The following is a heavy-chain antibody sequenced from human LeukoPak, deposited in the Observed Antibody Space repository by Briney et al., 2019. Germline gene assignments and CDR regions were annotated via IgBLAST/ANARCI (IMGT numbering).Heavy chain of an antibody. CDR3: ALSRGGYYDSRSPSWAFDI. CDR1: GGSISSYY. J-gene: IGHJ3*02. Sequence: SETLSPTCTVSGGSISSYYWSWIRQPPGKGLEWIGYIYNSGSTSYNPSLKSRVTMSGDTSKNQFSLRLSSVTAADTAVYYCALSRGGYYDSRSPSWAFDIWGQGTMVTVSS. CDR2: IYNSGST. V-gene: IGHV4-59*01. D-gene: IGHD3-22*01.